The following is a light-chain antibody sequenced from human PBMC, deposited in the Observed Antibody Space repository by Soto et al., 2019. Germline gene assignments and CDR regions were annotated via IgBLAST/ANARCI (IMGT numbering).Light chain of an antibody. CDR2: GAS. CDR3: QQYGSSRT. CDR1: QSVSSSY. V-gene: IGKV3-20*01. Sequence: IVVSQSAGALSLSPGERATLSCRASQSVSSSYLAWYQQKPGQAPRLLIYGASSRATGIPDRFSGSGSGTDFTLTISRLEPEDFAVYYCQQYGSSRTFGQGTKVDNK. J-gene: IGKJ1*01.